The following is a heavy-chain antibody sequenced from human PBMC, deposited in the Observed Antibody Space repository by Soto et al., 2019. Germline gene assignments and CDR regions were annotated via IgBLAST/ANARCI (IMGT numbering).Heavy chain of an antibody. D-gene: IGHD3-22*01. Sequence: QVQLQESGPGLVKPSQTLSLTCTVSGGAINSGDYYWSWIRQPPGKGLEWIGCIYDTGSAYYNRYPXXRXTRXVDTSNNQFSLKLSSVTAADTAVYYCARGGYYDDYWGQGTLVTVSS. J-gene: IGHJ4*02. CDR3: ARGGYYDDY. CDR1: GGAINSGDYY. V-gene: IGHV4-30-4*01. CDR2: IYDTGSA.